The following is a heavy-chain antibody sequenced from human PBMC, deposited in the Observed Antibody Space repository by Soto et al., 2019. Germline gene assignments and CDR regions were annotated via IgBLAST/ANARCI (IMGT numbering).Heavy chain of an antibody. CDR2: MNPNSGNT. CDR1: GYTFASYD. CDR3: ARNGMVRGVIAFDY. Sequence: ASVKVSCKASGYTFASYDIKWVRQATGQGLEWMGWMNPNSGNTGYAQKFQGRVTMTRNTSISTAYMELSSLRSEDTAVYYCARNGMVRGVIAFDYWGQGTLVTVSS. J-gene: IGHJ4*02. D-gene: IGHD3-10*01. V-gene: IGHV1-8*01.